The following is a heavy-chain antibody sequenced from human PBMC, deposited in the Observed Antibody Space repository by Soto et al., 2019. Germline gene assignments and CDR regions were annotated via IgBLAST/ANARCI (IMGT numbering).Heavy chain of an antibody. CDR2: ISGSGGST. CDR1: GFTFSSYA. V-gene: IGHV3-23*01. Sequence: GESLKISCAASGFTFSSYAMSWVRQAPGKGLEWVSAISGSGGSTYYADSVKGRFTISRDNSKNTLYLQMNSLRAEDTAVYYCAKWGNSDYIWGSYRFLDYWGQGTLVTVSS. CDR3: AKWGNSDYIWGSYRFLDY. D-gene: IGHD3-16*02. J-gene: IGHJ4*02.